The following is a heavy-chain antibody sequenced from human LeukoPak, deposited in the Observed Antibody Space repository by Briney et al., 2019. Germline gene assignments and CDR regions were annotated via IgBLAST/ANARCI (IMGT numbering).Heavy chain of an antibody. CDR2: FIGIGGST. CDR1: GFTFSSYA. CDR3: AKYVSAKGPPYALDV. V-gene: IGHV3-23*01. Sequence: GGSLRLSCAASGFTFSSYAMSWVRQAPGKGREWVSAFIGIGGSTYYADSVKGRFTISRDNTKNTLYLQMNSLRAEDTAVYYCAKYVSAKGPPYALDVWGQGTTVTVSS. J-gene: IGHJ6*02. D-gene: IGHD2/OR15-2a*01.